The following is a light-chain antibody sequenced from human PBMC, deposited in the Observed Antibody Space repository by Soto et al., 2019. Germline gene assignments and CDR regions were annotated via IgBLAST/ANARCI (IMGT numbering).Light chain of an antibody. CDR3: QQYNKWPPRT. Sequence: EFVLTQSPGTLSLSPGERATLSCRASQTVRNNYLAWYQQKPGQAPRLLIYDASSRATGIPDRFSGGGSGTDFTLTISSLQSEDFAVYYCQQYNKWPPRTFGQGTKVDIK. CDR2: DAS. J-gene: IGKJ1*01. CDR1: QTVRNNY. V-gene: IGKV3-20*01.